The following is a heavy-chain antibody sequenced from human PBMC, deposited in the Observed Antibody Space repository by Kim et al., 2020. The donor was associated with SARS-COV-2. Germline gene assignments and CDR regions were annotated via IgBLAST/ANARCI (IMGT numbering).Heavy chain of an antibody. J-gene: IGHJ4*02. Sequence: ASVKVSCKASGYTFTGYYMHWVRQAPGQGLEWMGWINPNSGGTNYAQKFQGRVTMTRDTSISTAYMELSRLRSDDTAVYYCEVQIAVAGPLFDYWGQGTLVTVSS. CDR3: EVQIAVAGPLFDY. CDR1: GYTFTGYY. D-gene: IGHD6-19*01. CDR2: INPNSGGT. V-gene: IGHV1-2*02.